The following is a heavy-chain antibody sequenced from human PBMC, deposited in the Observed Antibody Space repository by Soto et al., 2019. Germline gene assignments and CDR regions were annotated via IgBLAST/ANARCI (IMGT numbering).Heavy chain of an antibody. J-gene: IGHJ4*02. CDR3: VGGQYYFDY. D-gene: IGHD3-10*01. Sequence: QVPLVESGGGVVQPGRSLRLSCAASGFPFTSYGMHWVREGPDKGLEWVAIISYDGSDKYYADSVKGRITISRDNSKITLYLQMNSLRPEDTALYYCVGGQYYFDYRGQGTLVIVSS. CDR1: GFPFTSYG. V-gene: IGHV3-30*03. CDR2: ISYDGSDK.